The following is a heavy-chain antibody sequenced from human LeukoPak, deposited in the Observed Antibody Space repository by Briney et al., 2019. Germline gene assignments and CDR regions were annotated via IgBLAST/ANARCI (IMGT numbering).Heavy chain of an antibody. CDR3: ARDAGSRCSSTSCYRAGHFDY. Sequence: SETLSLTCTVSGGSISSYYWSWIRQPPGKGLEWIGYIYYSGSTNYNPSLKSRVTISVDTSKNQFSLKLSSVTAADTAVYYCARDAGSRCSSTSCYRAGHFDYWGQGTLVTVSS. CDR2: IYYSGST. V-gene: IGHV4-59*01. CDR1: GGSISSYY. D-gene: IGHD2-2*01. J-gene: IGHJ4*02.